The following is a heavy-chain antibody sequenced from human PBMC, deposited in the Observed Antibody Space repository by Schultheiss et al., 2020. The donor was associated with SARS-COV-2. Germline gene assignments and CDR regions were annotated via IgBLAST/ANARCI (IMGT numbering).Heavy chain of an antibody. CDR3: ARDSNYYDSSGYYYPDY. CDR1: GFTFSSYS. J-gene: IGHJ4*02. V-gene: IGHV3-21*01. CDR2: ISSSSSYI. Sequence: GGSLRLSCAASGFTFSSYSMNWVRQAPGKGLEWVSSISSSSSYIYYADSVKGRFTISRDNSKNTLYLQMNSLRAEDTAVYYCARDSNYYDSSGYYYPDYWGQGTLVTVSS. D-gene: IGHD3-22*01.